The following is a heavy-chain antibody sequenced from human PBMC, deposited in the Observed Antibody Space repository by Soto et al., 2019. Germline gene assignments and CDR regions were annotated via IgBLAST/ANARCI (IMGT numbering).Heavy chain of an antibody. CDR3: ARHGIDDAFYX. V-gene: IGHV3-7*03. J-gene: IGHJ3*02. CDR2: IEQDGSEK. D-gene: IGHD3-3*02. CDR1: GFTFRTCW. Sequence: GGSLRLSCAASGFTFRTCWMSWVRQDPGKGLEWVAKIEQDGSEKFYVNSVEGRFTISRDRTKTSLYLQMNSLRAADTAVYYCARHGIDDAFYXWGQGTMVTVS.